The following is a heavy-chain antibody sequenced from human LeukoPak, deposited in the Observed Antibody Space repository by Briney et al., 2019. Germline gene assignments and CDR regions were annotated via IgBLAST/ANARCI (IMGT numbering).Heavy chain of an antibody. CDR1: GYTFTSYD. J-gene: IGHJ5*02. V-gene: IGHV1-8*01. D-gene: IGHD6-13*01. CDR2: MNPNSGNT. CDR3: ARGVKQQLPFDP. Sequence: ASVKASCKASGYTFTSYDINWVRQATGQGLEWMGWMNPNSGNTGYAQKFQGRVTMTRNTSISTAYMELSSLRSEDTAVYYCARGVKQQLPFDPWGQGTLVTVSS.